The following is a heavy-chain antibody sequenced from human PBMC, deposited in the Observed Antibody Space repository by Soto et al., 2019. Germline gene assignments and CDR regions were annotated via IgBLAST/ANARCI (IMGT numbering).Heavy chain of an antibody. CDR1: GFTFSSYG. CDR2: ISYDGSNK. J-gene: IGHJ5*02. V-gene: IGHV3-30*18. CDR3: AKDWTSYVSSGYYRS. D-gene: IGHD3-22*01. Sequence: GGSLRLSCAASGFTFSSYGMHWVRQAPGKGLEWGAVISYDGSNKYYADSVKGRFTISRDNSKNTLYLQMNSLRAEDTAVYYCAKDWTSYVSSGYYRSWGRGTLFTVSS.